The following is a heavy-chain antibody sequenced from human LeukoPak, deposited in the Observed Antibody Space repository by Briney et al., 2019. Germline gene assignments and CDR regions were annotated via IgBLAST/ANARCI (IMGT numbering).Heavy chain of an antibody. D-gene: IGHD3-22*01. V-gene: IGHV1-2*02. CDR3: ARVEDDSSGYYYVGYYFDY. CDR1: GYTFTGYY. CDR2: INPNSGGT. Sequence: ASVKVSCKASGYTFTGYYMHWVRQAPGQGLEWMGWINPNSGGTNYAQKFQGRVTMTRDTSISTAYMELSRLRSDDTAVCYCARVEDDSSGYYYVGYYFDYWGQGTLVTVSS. J-gene: IGHJ4*02.